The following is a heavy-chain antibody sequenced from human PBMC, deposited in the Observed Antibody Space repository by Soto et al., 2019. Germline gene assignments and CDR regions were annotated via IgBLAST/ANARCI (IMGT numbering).Heavy chain of an antibody. D-gene: IGHD2-2*02. CDR3: AKDFKDIEVVPAATPNHFDY. V-gene: IGHV3-23*01. J-gene: IGHJ4*02. Sequence: GGSLRLSCAASGFTFSSYAMSWVRQAPGKGLEWVSAISGSGGSTYYADSVKGRFTISRDNSKNTLYLQMNSLRAEDTAVYYCAKDFKDIEVVPAATPNHFDYWGQGT. CDR1: GFTFSSYA. CDR2: ISGSGGST.